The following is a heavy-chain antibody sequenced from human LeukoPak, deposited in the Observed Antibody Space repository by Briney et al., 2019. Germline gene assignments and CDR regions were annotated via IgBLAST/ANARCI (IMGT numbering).Heavy chain of an antibody. J-gene: IGHJ1*01. CDR1: GYTFTSYG. CDR3: ARSLLFSKFSCFQH. V-gene: IGHV1-18*01. D-gene: IGHD4-11*01. CDR2: ISAYNGNT. Sequence: GASVKVSCKASGYTFTSYGISWVRQAPGQGLEWMGWISAYNGNTNYAQKLQGRVTMTTDTSTSTAYMELRSLRSDDTAVYYCARSLLFSKFSCFQHWGQGTLVTVSS.